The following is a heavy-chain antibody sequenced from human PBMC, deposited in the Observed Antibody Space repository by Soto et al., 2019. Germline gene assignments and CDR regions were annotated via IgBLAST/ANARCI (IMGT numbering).Heavy chain of an antibody. CDR3: AGLTETATTFVY. CDR1: GFALSMYW. Sequence: EVQLVESGGGLVQPGGSLSLSCEASGFALSMYWMSWVRQAPGKGLQWVANITQVGSIHHYVDSVRGRFTVSRDNAKNSLFLQMNSLSAEDTAVYYCAGLTETATTFVYCGQGTPVTVSS. V-gene: IGHV3-7*03. CDR2: ITQVGSIH. D-gene: IGHD1-1*01. J-gene: IGHJ4*02.